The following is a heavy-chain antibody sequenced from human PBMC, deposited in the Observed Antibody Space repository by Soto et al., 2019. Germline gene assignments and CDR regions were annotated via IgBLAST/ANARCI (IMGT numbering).Heavy chain of an antibody. D-gene: IGHD3-16*01. CDR1: GFTFSSYA. J-gene: IGHJ4*02. Sequence: QVQLVESGGGVVQPGRSLRLSCAASGFTFSSYAMHWLRQAPGKGLEWVAVISYDGSNKYYADSVKGRFTISRDNSKNTLYLQMNSLRAEDTAVYYCARAYEGDYFDYWGQGTLVTVSS. CDR2: ISYDGSNK. V-gene: IGHV3-30-3*01. CDR3: ARAYEGDYFDY.